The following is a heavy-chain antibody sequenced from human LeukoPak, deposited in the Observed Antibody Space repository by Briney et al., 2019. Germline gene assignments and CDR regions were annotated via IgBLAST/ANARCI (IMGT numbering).Heavy chain of an antibody. CDR1: GYSISGGYY. CDR2: IFYSGST. J-gene: IGHJ6*03. V-gene: IGHV4-38-2*02. CDR3: ARLTMIRGVVAIGYYMDV. Sequence: SETLSLTCTVSGYSISGGYYWGWIRHPPGKGLEWIGSIFYSGSTYYNPSLKSRVTISVDTSKNQFSLRLSSVTAADTAVYYCARLTMIRGVVAIGYYMDVWGKGTTVTVSS. D-gene: IGHD3-10*01.